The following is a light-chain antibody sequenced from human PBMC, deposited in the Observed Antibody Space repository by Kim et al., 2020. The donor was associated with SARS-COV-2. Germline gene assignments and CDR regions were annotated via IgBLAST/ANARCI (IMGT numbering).Light chain of an antibody. CDR2: QDS. J-gene: IGLJ1*01. CDR3: QAWDSSTYV. Sequence: SYELTQPPSVSVSPGQTASITCSGDKLGDKYACWYQQKPGQSPVLVIYQDSKRPSGIPERSSGSNSGNTATLTMSGTQAMDEADYYCQAWDSSTYVFGTGTKVTV. V-gene: IGLV3-1*01. CDR1: KLGDKY.